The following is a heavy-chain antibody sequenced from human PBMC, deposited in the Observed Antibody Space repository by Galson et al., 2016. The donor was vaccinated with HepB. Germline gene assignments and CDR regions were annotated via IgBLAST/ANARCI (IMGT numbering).Heavy chain of an antibody. J-gene: IGHJ4*02. CDR1: GGSFSGSY. D-gene: IGHD1-14*01. CDR2: VYPGGSP. CDR3: AKVNRVLADY. V-gene: IGHV4-34*01. Sequence: SETLSLTCAVYGGSFSGSYWSWIRQSPGKGLEWIGEVYPGGSPNYSPSLKSRVTISVATSKSQFSLKLSSVTAADTAIYYCAKVNRVLADYWGQGTLVTVSS.